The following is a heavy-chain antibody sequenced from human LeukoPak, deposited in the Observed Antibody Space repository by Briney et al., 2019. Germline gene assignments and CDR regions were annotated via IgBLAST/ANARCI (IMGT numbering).Heavy chain of an antibody. Sequence: GSVTVSCKASGYTFTSYFMHWVRQAPGQGLEWMGIINPSGGSTNYAQKFQGRVTMTRDTSTSTVYMELSSLRSEDTAVYYCARAHYYDSSDYGGIEHWGQGTLVTVSS. CDR1: GYTFTSYF. CDR3: ARAHYYDSSDYGGIEH. D-gene: IGHD3-22*01. CDR2: INPSGGST. J-gene: IGHJ1*01. V-gene: IGHV1-46*01.